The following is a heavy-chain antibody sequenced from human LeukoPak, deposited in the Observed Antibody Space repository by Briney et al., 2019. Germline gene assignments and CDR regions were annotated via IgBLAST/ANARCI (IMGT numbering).Heavy chain of an antibody. Sequence: SQTLSLTCAVSGGSISSGGYSWSWIRQPPGKGLEWVGYIYHSGSTYYNPSLKSRVTISVDRSKNQFSLKLSSVTAADTAVYYCARHIDSSGYYYDYWGQGTLVTVSS. D-gene: IGHD3-22*01. CDR2: IYHSGST. CDR3: ARHIDSSGYYYDY. V-gene: IGHV4-30-2*01. CDR1: GGSISSGGYS. J-gene: IGHJ4*02.